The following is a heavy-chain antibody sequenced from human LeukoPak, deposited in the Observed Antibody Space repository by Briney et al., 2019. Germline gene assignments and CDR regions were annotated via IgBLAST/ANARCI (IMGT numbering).Heavy chain of an antibody. Sequence: SETLSLTCTVSGGSISSYYWSWTRQPPGKGLEWIGYIYYSGSSNYNPSLKSRVTISVDTSKNQFSLKLSSVTAADTAVYYCARSDYDILTGPPDYWGQGTLVTVSS. J-gene: IGHJ4*02. CDR2: IYYSGSS. V-gene: IGHV4-59*01. CDR1: GGSISSYY. CDR3: ARSDYDILTGPPDY. D-gene: IGHD3-9*01.